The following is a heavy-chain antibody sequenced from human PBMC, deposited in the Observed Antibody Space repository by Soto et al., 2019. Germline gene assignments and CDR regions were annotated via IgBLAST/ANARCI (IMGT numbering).Heavy chain of an antibody. J-gene: IGHJ4*02. CDR1: GYTFTSYG. CDR2: ISAYNGNT. Sequence: QVQLVQSGAEVKKPGASVKVSCKASGYTFTSYGISWVRQAPGQGLEWLGWISAYNGNTNYAQKLQGRVTMTTDTSTSTAYLELRRLRSDDTAVYYCARNYYGSGRSWPEFYYWGKGTLVTVSS. V-gene: IGHV1-18*01. CDR3: ARNYYGSGRSWPEFYY. D-gene: IGHD3-10*01.